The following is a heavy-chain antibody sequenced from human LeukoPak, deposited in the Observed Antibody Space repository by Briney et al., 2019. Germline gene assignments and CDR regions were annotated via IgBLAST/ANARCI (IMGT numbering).Heavy chain of an antibody. J-gene: IGHJ3*02. Sequence: PGGSLRLSCAASGFTFSSYGMHWVRQAPGKGLEWVAFIRYDGSNKYYADSVKGRFTISRDNSKNTLYLQMNSLRAEDTAVYYCARARSSGWGNLDAFDIWGQGTMVTVSS. CDR3: ARARSSGWGNLDAFDI. V-gene: IGHV3-30*02. CDR2: IRYDGSNK. CDR1: GFTFSSYG. D-gene: IGHD6-19*01.